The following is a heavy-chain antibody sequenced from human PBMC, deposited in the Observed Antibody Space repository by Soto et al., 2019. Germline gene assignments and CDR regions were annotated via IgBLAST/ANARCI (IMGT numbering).Heavy chain of an antibody. V-gene: IGHV4-31*03. CDR1: GGSISSGSYY. J-gene: IGHJ5*02. CDR3: ARETFGEVNRFDP. Sequence: QVQLQESGPGLVKPSQTLSLTCTVSGGSISSGSYYWSWIRQHPGRGLEWIGYIHYSGSTYYNPSLKSRVTISVDTSKNQFSLKLISVTAADTAVYYCARETFGEVNRFDPWGQGTLVTVAS. CDR2: IHYSGST. D-gene: IGHD3-10*01.